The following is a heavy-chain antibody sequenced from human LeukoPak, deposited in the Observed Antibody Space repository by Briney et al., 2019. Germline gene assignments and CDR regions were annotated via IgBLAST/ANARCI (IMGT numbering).Heavy chain of an antibody. V-gene: IGHV3-23*01. Sequence: GGSLRLSCAASGFTFKNYAMSWVRQAPGKGLEWVSGINYSGGHKYYADSVKGRFTISRDKSKSMLSLHMNSLTAEDTAVYYCAKDDSMTLDHFDSWGQGTLVTVSS. CDR2: INYSGGHK. CDR3: AKDDSMTLDHFDS. CDR1: GFTFKNYA. D-gene: IGHD4-11*01. J-gene: IGHJ4*02.